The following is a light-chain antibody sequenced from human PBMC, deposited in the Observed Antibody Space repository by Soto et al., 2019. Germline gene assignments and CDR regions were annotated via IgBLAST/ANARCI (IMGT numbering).Light chain of an antibody. CDR3: AAWDDSLNVPYV. CDR1: GSNIGSNT. Sequence: QSVLTQPPPASGTPGQRVTISCSGSGSNIGSNTVNWYQQLPGTAPKLLIYSNNQRPSGVPDRFSGSKSGTSASLAISGLQSEDEADYYCAAWDDSLNVPYVFGTGTKVTV. J-gene: IGLJ1*01. CDR2: SNN. V-gene: IGLV1-44*01.